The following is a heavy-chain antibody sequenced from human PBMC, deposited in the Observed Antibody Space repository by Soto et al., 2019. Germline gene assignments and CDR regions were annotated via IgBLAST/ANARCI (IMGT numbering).Heavy chain of an antibody. V-gene: IGHV4-59*01. CDR1: GGSISSYY. J-gene: IGHJ5*02. Sequence: SETLSLTCTVSGGSISSYYWSWIRQPPGKGLEWIGYIYYSGSTNYNPSLKSRVTISVDTSKNQFSLKLSSVTAADTAVYYCARDPALRNGGNWFDPWGQGTLVTVSS. CDR3: ARDPALRNGGNWFDP. D-gene: IGHD4-17*01. CDR2: IYYSGST.